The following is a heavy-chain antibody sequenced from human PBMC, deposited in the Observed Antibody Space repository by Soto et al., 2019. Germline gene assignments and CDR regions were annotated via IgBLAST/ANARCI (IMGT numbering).Heavy chain of an antibody. CDR2: IYHSGST. CDR1: GGSMSSSNW. V-gene: IGHV4-4*02. J-gene: IGHJ6*02. Sequence: PSETLSLTCAVSGGSMSSSNWWSWVRQPPGKGLECIGEIYHSGSTNYNPSLKSRVTISVDKSKNQFSLKLSSVTAADTAVYYCARGYSSGWYPSYYYGMDVWGQGTTVTVSS. CDR3: ARGYSSGWYPSYYYGMDV. D-gene: IGHD6-19*01.